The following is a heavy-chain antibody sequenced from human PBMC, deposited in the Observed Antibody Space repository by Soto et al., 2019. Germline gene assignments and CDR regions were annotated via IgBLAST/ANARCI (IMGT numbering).Heavy chain of an antibody. CDR1: GGSISSGDYY. CDR3: ARLVQLLQGRWFDP. Sequence: QVQLQESGPGLVKPSQTLSLTCTVSGGSISSGDYYWSWIRQPPGKGLEWIGYIYYSGGTYHNPPLKSRVTISVDTSKTQFSLQLSSVTAADTAVYYCARLVQLLQGRWFDPWGQGPLVNVSS. CDR2: IYYSGGT. D-gene: IGHD2-15*01. J-gene: IGHJ5*02. V-gene: IGHV4-30-4*01.